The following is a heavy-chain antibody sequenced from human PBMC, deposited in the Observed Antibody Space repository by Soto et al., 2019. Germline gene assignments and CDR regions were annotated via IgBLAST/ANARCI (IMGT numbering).Heavy chain of an antibody. D-gene: IGHD2-2*01. CDR1: GFTFSDYY. CDR2: ISSSGSTI. J-gene: IGHJ3*02. V-gene: IGHV3-11*01. CDR3: ARDLVVVVPAATDDAFDI. Sequence: GESLKISCAASGFTFSDYYMSWIRQAPGKGLEWVSYISSSGSTIYYADSVKGRFTISRDNARNSLYLQMNSLRAEDTAVYYCARDLVVVVPAATDDAFDIWGQGTMVTVSS.